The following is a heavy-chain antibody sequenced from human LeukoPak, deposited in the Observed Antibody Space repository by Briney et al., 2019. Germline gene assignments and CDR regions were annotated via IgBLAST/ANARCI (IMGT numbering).Heavy chain of an antibody. CDR1: GYTFTSYD. V-gene: IGHV1-8*01. Sequence: ASVKVSCKASGYTFTSYDINWVRQATGQGLEWMGWMNPNSGNTGYAQKFQGRVTMTRNTSISTAYMELSSLRSEDTAVYYCARGPRPAHQSGWIQLWLSGWDYYYYYGMDVWGKGTTVTVSS. CDR3: ARGPRPAHQSGWIQLWLSGWDYYYYYGMDV. CDR2: MNPNSGNT. J-gene: IGHJ6*04. D-gene: IGHD5-18*01.